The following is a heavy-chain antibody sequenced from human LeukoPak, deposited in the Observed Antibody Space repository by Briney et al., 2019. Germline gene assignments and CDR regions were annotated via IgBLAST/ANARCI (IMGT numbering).Heavy chain of an antibody. CDR2: IWSDGSSK. J-gene: IGHJ4*02. CDR3: VKSPLNLGYCSGGSCHYFDY. CDR1: GFTFSSYG. D-gene: IGHD2-15*01. V-gene: IGHV3-33*06. Sequence: GGSLRLSCAASGFTFSSYGMHWVRQAPGKGLEWVAVIWSDGSSKHYADSVKGRFTISRDNSKNTLYLQMNSLRAEDTAVYYCVKSPLNLGYCSGGSCHYFDYWGQGTLVTVSS.